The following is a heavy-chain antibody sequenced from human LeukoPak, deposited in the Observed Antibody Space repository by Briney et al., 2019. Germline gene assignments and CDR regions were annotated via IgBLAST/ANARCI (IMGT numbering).Heavy chain of an antibody. J-gene: IGHJ1*01. CDR3: ARDREWFGELSGFQH. V-gene: IGHV3-11*06. CDR1: GFTFSDYY. Sequence: RGSLRLSCAASGFTFSDYYMSWIRQAPAKGLEWVSYISSSSSYTNYADSVKGRFTISRDNAKNSLYLQMNSLRAEDAAVYYCARDREWFGELSGFQHWGQGTLVTVSS. D-gene: IGHD3-10*01. CDR2: ISSSSSYT.